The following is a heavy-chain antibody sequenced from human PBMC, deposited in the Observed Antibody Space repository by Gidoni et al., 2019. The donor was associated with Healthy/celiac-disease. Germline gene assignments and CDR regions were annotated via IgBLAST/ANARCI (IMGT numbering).Heavy chain of an antibody. CDR1: GYSFTSYW. Sequence: EVQLVQSGAEVKKPGESLRISCQGSGYSFTSYWISWVRQMPGKGLEWMGRIDPSDSYTNYSPSFQGHVTISADKSISTAYLQWSSLKASDTAMYYCAGHYYYDSSGYYPDYWGQGTLVTVSS. J-gene: IGHJ4*02. D-gene: IGHD3-22*01. CDR3: AGHYYYDSSGYYPDY. V-gene: IGHV5-10-1*03. CDR2: IDPSDSYT.